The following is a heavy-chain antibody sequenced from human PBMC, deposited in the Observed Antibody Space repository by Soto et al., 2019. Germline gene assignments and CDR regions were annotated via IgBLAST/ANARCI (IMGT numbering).Heavy chain of an antibody. CDR2: MSNSGDST. V-gene: IGHV3-23*01. Sequence: GGSLRLSCAASGFTFSSYAMNWVRQAPGKGLEWVASMSNSGDSTYYADSVKGRFIISRDNSKNTLFLQMNSLRVDDTAVYYCAKGRAYTYTAWFGPWGQGTLVTVSS. CDR3: AKGRAYTYTAWFGP. J-gene: IGHJ5*02. D-gene: IGHD2-2*02. CDR1: GFTFSSYA.